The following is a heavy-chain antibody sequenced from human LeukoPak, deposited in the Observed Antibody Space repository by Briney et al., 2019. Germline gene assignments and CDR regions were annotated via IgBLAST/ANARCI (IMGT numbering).Heavy chain of an antibody. Sequence: SETLSLTCTVSSGFISGSNYYWGWIRQPPGKGLEWIGEINHSGSTNYNPSLKSRVTISVDTSKNQFSLKLSSVTAADTAVYYCGGGLVGATKPVRARRPYGMDVWGQGTTVTVSS. J-gene: IGHJ6*02. V-gene: IGHV4-39*07. CDR3: GGGLVGATKPVRARRPYGMDV. CDR1: SGFISGSNYY. CDR2: INHSGST. D-gene: IGHD1-26*01.